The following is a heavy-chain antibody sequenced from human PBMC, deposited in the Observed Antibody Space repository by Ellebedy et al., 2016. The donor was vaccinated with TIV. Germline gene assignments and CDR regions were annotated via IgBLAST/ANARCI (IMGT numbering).Heavy chain of an antibody. CDR2: IYYSGST. D-gene: IGHD3-3*01. CDR1: GGSISSYY. CDR3: ARLTRTIFGVVQTIDY. J-gene: IGHJ4*02. V-gene: IGHV4-59*08. Sequence: MPSETLSLTCTVSGGSISSYYWSWIRQPPGKGLEWIGYIYYSGSTNSNPSLKSRVTISVDTSKNQFSLKLSSVTAADTAVYYCARLTRTIFGVVQTIDYWGQGTLVTVSS.